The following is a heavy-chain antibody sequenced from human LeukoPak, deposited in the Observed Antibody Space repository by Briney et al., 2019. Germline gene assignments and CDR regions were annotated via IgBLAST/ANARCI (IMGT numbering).Heavy chain of an antibody. J-gene: IGHJ4*02. CDR1: GFTFSSYS. V-gene: IGHV3-21*01. CDR2: ISSSSSYI. D-gene: IGHD6-13*01. Sequence: GGSLRLSCAASGFTFSSYSMSWVRQAPGMGLEWVSSISSSSSYIYYADPVKGRFTISRDNAKNSLYLQMNSLRAEDTAVYYCAKDGAGEAAAAGDYWGQGTLVTVSS. CDR3: AKDGAGEAAAAGDY.